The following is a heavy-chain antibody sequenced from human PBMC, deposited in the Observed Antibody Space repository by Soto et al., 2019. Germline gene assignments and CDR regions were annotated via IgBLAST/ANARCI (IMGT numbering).Heavy chain of an antibody. J-gene: IGHJ4*02. CDR1: GFTFSSYA. CDR3: SKAFRGVIINFDY. Sequence: GGSLRLSCAASGFTFSSYAMSWVRQAPGKGLEWVSAISGSGGSTYYADSVKGRFTISRDNSKNTLYLQMNSLRAEDTAVYYCSKAFRGVIINFDYWGQGTLVTVSA. CDR2: ISGSGGST. D-gene: IGHD3-10*01. V-gene: IGHV3-23*01.